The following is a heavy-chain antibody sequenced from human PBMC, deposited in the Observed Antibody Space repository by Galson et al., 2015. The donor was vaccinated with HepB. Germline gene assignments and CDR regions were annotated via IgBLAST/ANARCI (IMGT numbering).Heavy chain of an antibody. CDR2: IYYSGST. V-gene: IGHV4-39*01. D-gene: IGHD7-27*01. CDR1: GGSISSSSYY. Sequence: ETLSLTCTDSGGSISSSSYYWGWIRQPPGKGLEWIGSIYYSGSTYYNPSLKSRVTISVDTSKNQFSLKLSSVTAADTAVYYCARPLNWGDFDYWGQGTLVTVSS. J-gene: IGHJ4*02. CDR3: ARPLNWGDFDY.